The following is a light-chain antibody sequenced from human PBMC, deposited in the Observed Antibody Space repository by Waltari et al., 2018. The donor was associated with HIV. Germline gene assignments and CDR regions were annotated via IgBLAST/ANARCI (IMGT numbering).Light chain of an antibody. CDR1: QSLLHSNGYNG. J-gene: IGKJ2*04. CDR3: MQALQTLWS. Sequence: IVMTQSPLSLPVTPGEPASISCRSSQSLLHSNGYNGWDWYLQKPGQSPQLLIYLGSNRASGVPDRFSGSGSGTDFTLKISRVEAEDVGVYYCMQALQTLWSFGQGTKLEIK. V-gene: IGKV2-28*01. CDR2: LGS.